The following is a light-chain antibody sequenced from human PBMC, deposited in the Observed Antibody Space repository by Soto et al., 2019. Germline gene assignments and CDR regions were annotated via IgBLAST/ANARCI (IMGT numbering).Light chain of an antibody. CDR2: DAS. CDR1: QSISSW. V-gene: IGKV1-5*01. Sequence: DIQMTQSPSTLSASVGDRVTITCRARQSISSWLAWYQQKPGKAPNLLTYDASSLESGVPSRFSGSGSGTEFTLTISSLQPDDFATYSCQQYNSYFLTFGGGTKVEIK. CDR3: QQYNSYFLT. J-gene: IGKJ4*01.